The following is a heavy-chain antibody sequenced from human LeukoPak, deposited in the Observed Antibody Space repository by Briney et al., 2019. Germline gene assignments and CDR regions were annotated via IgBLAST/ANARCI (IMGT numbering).Heavy chain of an antibody. D-gene: IGHD6-19*01. J-gene: IGHJ4*02. Sequence: WGSLRLSWAAAGLTLSIYAMSWVRQGPEKGLEWVSSISSSSSYIYYADSVKGRFTISRDNAKNSLYLQMNSLRAEDTAVYYCARAMYSSGPVWGQGTLVTVSS. V-gene: IGHV3-21*01. CDR1: GLTLSIYA. CDR2: ISSSSSYI. CDR3: ARAMYSSGPV.